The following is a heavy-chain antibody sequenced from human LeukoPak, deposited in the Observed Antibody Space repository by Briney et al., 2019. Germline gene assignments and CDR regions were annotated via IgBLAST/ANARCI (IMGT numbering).Heavy chain of an antibody. J-gene: IGHJ6*03. CDR3: ARVRWWLVGKPVSYYMDV. CDR1: GFTFSSYW. D-gene: IGHD6-19*01. Sequence: GGSLRLSCAASGFTFSSYWMSWVRQAPGKGLEWVANIKQDGSEKYYVDSVKGRFTISRDNAKNSLYLQMNSLRAEDTAVYYCARVRWWLVGKPVSYYMDVWGKGTTVTISS. V-gene: IGHV3-7*01. CDR2: IKQDGSEK.